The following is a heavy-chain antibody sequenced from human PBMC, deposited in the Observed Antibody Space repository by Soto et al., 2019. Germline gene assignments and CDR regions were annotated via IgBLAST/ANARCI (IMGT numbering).Heavy chain of an antibody. Sequence: SVKVSCKASGVTFGSDAITWVRQAPGQGLEWVGRIIPIFGTTNYAQNLQGRVTISADKSTLTSYMELHSPTSDDTALYYCARDRTDSGYYTNWLDPWGQGTQVTVS. CDR3: ARDRTDSGYYTNWLDP. CDR1: GVTFGSDA. D-gene: IGHD3-22*01. J-gene: IGHJ5*02. V-gene: IGHV1-69*06. CDR2: IIPIFGTT.